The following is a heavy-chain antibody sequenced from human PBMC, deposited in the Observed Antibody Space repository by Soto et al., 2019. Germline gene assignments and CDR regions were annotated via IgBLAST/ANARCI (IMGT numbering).Heavy chain of an antibody. Sequence: QVKLVQSGAEVKKPGPSVKASCKASGAIFSTYAISWLRQAPGQGLNWMGGIIPIFGKPNYPQRFPGRVTITADESTSTAYMELSRLRSEDTAVYYCARDRDDYGSGNYYNRIDFWGQGTLVTVSS. CDR2: IIPIFGKP. J-gene: IGHJ4*02. CDR3: ARDRDDYGSGNYYNRIDF. V-gene: IGHV1-69*01. D-gene: IGHD3-10*01. CDR1: GAIFSTYA.